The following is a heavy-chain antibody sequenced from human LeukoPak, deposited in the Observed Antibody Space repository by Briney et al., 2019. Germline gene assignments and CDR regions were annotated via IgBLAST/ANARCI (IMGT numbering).Heavy chain of an antibody. J-gene: IGHJ4*02. D-gene: IGHD3-10*01. V-gene: IGHV3-23*01. CDR2: ISGSGGNT. CDR1: GFTFSSYA. CDR3: AKETFYYGSGSFMGY. Sequence: GGSLRLSCAASGFTFSSYAMSWVRQAPGEGLEWVSGISGSGGNTYYADSVKGRFTVSRDNFKNTLYLQMNSLRAEDTAVYYCAKETFYYGSGSFMGYWGQGTLVTVSS.